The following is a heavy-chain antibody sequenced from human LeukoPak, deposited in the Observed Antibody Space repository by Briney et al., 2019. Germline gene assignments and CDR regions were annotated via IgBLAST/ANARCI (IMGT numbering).Heavy chain of an antibody. CDR1: GGTFSSYA. D-gene: IGHD3-10*01. V-gene: IGHV1-69*04. J-gene: IGHJ6*02. Sequence: ASVKVSCKASGGTFSSYAISWVRQAPGQGLEWMGRIIPILGIANYAQKFQGRVTITADKSTSTAYMELSSLRSEDTAVYYCASAAFGESLYYYYGMDVWGQGTTVTVSS. CDR2: IIPILGIA. CDR3: ASAAFGESLYYYYGMDV.